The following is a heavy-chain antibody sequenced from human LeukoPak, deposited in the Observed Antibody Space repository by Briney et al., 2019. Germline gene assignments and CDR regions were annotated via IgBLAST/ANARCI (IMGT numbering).Heavy chain of an antibody. CDR1: GFTFSIFW. Sequence: GGSLRLSCAASGFTFSIFWMHWVRRAPGKGPVWVSRINSDGSSTDYADSVKGRFTISRDNAKNTLYLQMNSLRTEDTAVYYCARRWAVAAVDFWGQGTLVTVSS. CDR2: INSDGSST. J-gene: IGHJ4*02. V-gene: IGHV3-74*01. D-gene: IGHD6-19*01. CDR3: ARRWAVAAVDF.